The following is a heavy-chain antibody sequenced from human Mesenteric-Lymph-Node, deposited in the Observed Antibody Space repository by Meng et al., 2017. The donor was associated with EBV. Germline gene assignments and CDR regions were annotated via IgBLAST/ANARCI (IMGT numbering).Heavy chain of an antibody. CDR3: ARDRLTAMVKGGWFDP. D-gene: IGHD5-18*01. J-gene: IGHJ5*02. Sequence: QVQLQQSGSGLVKPSPTLSLTCAISGDSVSSNSAAWNWIRQSPSRGLEWLGRTYYRSKWYNDYAVSVKSRITINPDTSKNQFSLQLNSVTPEDTAVYYCARDRLTAMVKGGWFDPWGQGTLVTVSS. V-gene: IGHV6-1*01. CDR2: TYYRSKWYN. CDR1: GDSVSSNSAA.